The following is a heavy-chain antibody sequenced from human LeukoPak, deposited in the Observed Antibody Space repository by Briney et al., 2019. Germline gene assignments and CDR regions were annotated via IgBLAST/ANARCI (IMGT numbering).Heavy chain of an antibody. J-gene: IGHJ4*02. D-gene: IGHD4-17*01. V-gene: IGHV3-74*01. CDR2: INIDERTT. Sequence: GGSLRLSCAASGFTFSNYWMHWVRQAPGKGLVWVSRINIDERTTSYADSVKGRFTISRDYAKNTLYLQMYSLRAEDTAVYCCTRTTTETTYFDYWGQGTLVTVSS. CDR1: GFTFSNYW. CDR3: TRTTTETTYFDY.